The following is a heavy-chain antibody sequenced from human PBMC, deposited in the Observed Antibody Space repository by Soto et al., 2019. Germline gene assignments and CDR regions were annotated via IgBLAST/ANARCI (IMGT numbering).Heavy chain of an antibody. J-gene: IGHJ6*02. V-gene: IGHV1-18*01. Sequence: QVKLVQSGAEVKKPGASVKVSCKASGYTFTSYGISWVRQAPGQGLEWMGWISAYNGNTNYAQKLQGRVTMTTDTSTSTAYMELRSLRSDDTAVYYCARRSIQLWPRDYYYGMDVWGQGTTVTVSS. D-gene: IGHD5-18*01. CDR3: ARRSIQLWPRDYYYGMDV. CDR2: ISAYNGNT. CDR1: GYTFTSYG.